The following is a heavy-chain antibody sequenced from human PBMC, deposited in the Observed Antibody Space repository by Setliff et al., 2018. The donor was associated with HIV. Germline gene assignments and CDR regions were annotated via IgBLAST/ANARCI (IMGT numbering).Heavy chain of an antibody. CDR3: ARGSAYWDFDY. CDR2: INPNSGGT. CDR1: GYTFTDHY. Sequence: ASVKVSCKTSGYTFTDHYVHWVRQAPGQGLEWMGRINPNSGGTNYAQKFQGRVTMTRDTSITTAYMELSSLRYDDTAVYYCARGSAYWDFDYWGQGTLVTVSS. D-gene: IGHD2-8*02. V-gene: IGHV1-2*06. J-gene: IGHJ4*02.